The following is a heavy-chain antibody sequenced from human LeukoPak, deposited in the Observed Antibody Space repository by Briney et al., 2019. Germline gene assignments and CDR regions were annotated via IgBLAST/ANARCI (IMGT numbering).Heavy chain of an antibody. V-gene: IGHV1-18*01. D-gene: IGHD6-13*01. Sequence: ASVKVSCKASGYTFTSYGISWVRQAPGQGLEWMGWISAYNGNTNYAQKLQGRVTMTTDTSTSTAYMELRSLRSDDTAVYYCASDIAAAGSFDYWGQETLVTVSS. CDR3: ASDIAAAGSFDY. CDR2: ISAYNGNT. J-gene: IGHJ4*02. CDR1: GYTFTSYG.